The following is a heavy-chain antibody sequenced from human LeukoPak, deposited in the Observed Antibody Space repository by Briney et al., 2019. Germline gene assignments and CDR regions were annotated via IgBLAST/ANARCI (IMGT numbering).Heavy chain of an antibody. D-gene: IGHD3-10*01. V-gene: IGHV2-70*01. Sequence: SGPTLVNPTQTLTLTCTFSGFSLSTSGMCVSWIRQPPGKALEWLALINWDDDKYYSTSLKTRLTISKDTSKNHLVLTMTNMDPVDTATYYCAQRRGYYVSGDFDYWGQGTLVTVSS. J-gene: IGHJ4*02. CDR3: AQRRGYYVSGDFDY. CDR2: INWDDDK. CDR1: GFSLSTSGMC.